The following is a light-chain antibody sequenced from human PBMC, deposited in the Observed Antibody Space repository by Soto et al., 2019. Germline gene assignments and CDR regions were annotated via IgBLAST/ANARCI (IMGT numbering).Light chain of an antibody. CDR1: SSDVGGYNY. J-gene: IGLJ2*01. CDR2: EVS. Sequence: QSALTQPASVSGSPGQSITISCTGTSSDVGGYNYVSWYQQHPGKAPKLMIYEVSNRPSGVSNRFSGSKSGNTASLTISGLQAEDEADYNCSSYTSSSRVFGGGTKLTVL. CDR3: SSYTSSSRV. V-gene: IGLV2-14*01.